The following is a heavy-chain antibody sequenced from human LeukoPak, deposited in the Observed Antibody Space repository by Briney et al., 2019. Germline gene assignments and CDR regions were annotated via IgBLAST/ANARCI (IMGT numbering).Heavy chain of an antibody. V-gene: IGHV4-39*07. CDR2: IYYCGST. J-gene: IGHJ4*02. CDR1: GGSISSSSYY. D-gene: IGHD2-15*01. Sequence: PSETLSLTCAVSGGSISSSSYYWGWIRQPPGKGLEWIGSIYYCGSTYYNPSLKSRVTISVDTSKNQFSLKLSSVTAADTAVYYCASNNRGLGYCSGGSCYEVTDWGQGTLVTVSS. CDR3: ASNNRGLGYCSGGSCYEVTD.